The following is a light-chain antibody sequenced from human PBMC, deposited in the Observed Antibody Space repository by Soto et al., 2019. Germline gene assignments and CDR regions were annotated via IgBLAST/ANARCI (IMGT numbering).Light chain of an antibody. Sequence: EIVMTQYPDTLSVSPGETVTLSCRARQSVRTNLAWYQHKPGQSPRLLIYGASNRASGFPARFSGSGSGTELTITISSLQSEDFDVYYCQQYNDNWPTFGQGTKVDI. V-gene: IGKV3-15*01. CDR3: QQYNDNWPT. J-gene: IGKJ1*01. CDR1: QSVRTN. CDR2: GAS.